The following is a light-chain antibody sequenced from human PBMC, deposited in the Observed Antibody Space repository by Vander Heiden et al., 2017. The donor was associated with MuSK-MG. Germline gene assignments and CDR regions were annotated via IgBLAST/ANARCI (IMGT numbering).Light chain of an antibody. V-gene: IGKV1-39*01. Sequence: DIQMTQSPSSLSASVGDRVLITCPASLSLTTYVHWYPQKPGKAPKLLIYSASTLQSGVPSMFSGSGSGTDFPLTISSLQPEDFVTYYCQQSDTPPTFGQGTKVEI. J-gene: IGKJ1*01. CDR3: QQSDTPPT. CDR1: LSLTTY. CDR2: SAS.